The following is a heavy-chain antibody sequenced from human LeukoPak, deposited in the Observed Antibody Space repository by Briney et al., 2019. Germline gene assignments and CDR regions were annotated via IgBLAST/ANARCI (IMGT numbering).Heavy chain of an antibody. V-gene: IGHV1-24*01. CDR3: ATTYVVVAATSWFDP. Sequence: ASVKVSCKVSGYNLTELSMHWVRQAPGKGLEWMGGFDPEDGETIYAQKFQGRVTMTEDTSTDTAYMELSSLRSEDTAVYYCATTYVVVAATSWFDPWGQGTLVTVSS. J-gene: IGHJ5*02. CDR2: FDPEDGET. CDR1: GYNLTELS. D-gene: IGHD2-15*01.